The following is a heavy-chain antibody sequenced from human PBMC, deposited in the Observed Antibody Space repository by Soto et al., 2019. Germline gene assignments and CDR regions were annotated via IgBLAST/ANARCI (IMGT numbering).Heavy chain of an antibody. CDR2: IYPADSDT. D-gene: IGHD3-10*01. CDR3: ARAYGKYFDN. V-gene: IGHV5-51*01. J-gene: IGHJ4*02. CDR1: GYTFTSYW. Sequence: RGESLKISCKGSGYTFTSYWIGWVRQMPGKGLEWMGIIYPADSDTRYSPSFQGQVTISADKSISTAYLQWGSLKASDTAMYYCARAYGKYFDNWGQGTLVTVSS.